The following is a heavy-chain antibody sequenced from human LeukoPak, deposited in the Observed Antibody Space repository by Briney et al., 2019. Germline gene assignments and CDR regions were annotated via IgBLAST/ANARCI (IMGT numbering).Heavy chain of an antibody. V-gene: IGHV4-59*01. CDR2: IYYSGST. CDR1: GGSISTYN. J-gene: IGHJ6*03. Sequence: SETLSLTCTVSGGSISTYNWSWLRQPPGKGVEWIGYIYYSGSTNYNPSLKSRVTISVDTSKNQFSLKLSSVTAADTAVYYCARVETSYYYMDVGGKGTTVTVSS. CDR3: ARVETSYYYMDV.